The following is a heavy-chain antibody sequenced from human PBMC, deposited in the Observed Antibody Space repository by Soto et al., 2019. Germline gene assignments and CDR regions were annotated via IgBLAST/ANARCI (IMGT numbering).Heavy chain of an antibody. CDR1: GFTFSSYA. V-gene: IGHV3-23*01. D-gene: IGHD3-22*01. CDR2: ISGSGGST. CDR3: AKDTYYYDSSGYLYFDY. Sequence: GGFLRLSCAASGFTFSSYAMSWVRQAPGKGLEWVSAISGSGGSTYYADSVKGRFTISRDNSKNTLYLQMNSLRAEDTAVYYCAKDTYYYDSSGYLYFDYWGQGTLVTVSS. J-gene: IGHJ4*02.